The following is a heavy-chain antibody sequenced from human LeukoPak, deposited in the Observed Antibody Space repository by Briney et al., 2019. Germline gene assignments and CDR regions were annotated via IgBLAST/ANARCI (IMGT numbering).Heavy chain of an antibody. CDR3: AKDRYSSSWY. V-gene: IGHV3-15*01. D-gene: IGHD6-13*01. CDR1: GFTFSNAW. CDR2: IKIKTDGGTT. J-gene: IGHJ4*02. Sequence: GGSLRLSCAASGFTFSNAWMSWVRQAPGKGLEWVGRIKIKTDGGTTDYAAPVKGRFTISRDNSKNTLYLQMNSLRAEDTAVYYCAKDRYSSSWYWGQGTLVTVSS.